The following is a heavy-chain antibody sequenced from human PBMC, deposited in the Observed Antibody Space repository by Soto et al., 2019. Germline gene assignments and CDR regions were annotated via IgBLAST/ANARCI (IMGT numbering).Heavy chain of an antibody. CDR2: MNPNSGYT. V-gene: IGHV1-8*01. CDR3: ARVAGYSYGLYAFDI. D-gene: IGHD5-18*01. J-gene: IGHJ3*02. CDR1: GYTFSTHD. Sequence: QVQLVQSGAEVKKPGALVKVSCKASGYTFSTHDINWVRQATGQGLEWMGWMNPNSGYTGYAQKFQGRLTMTRNTSITTAYMELSSLRSEDTAVYYCARVAGYSYGLYAFDIWGQGTMVTVSS.